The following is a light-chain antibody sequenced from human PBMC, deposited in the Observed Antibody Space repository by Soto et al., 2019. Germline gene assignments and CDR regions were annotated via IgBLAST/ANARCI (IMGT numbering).Light chain of an antibody. J-gene: IGKJ1*01. Sequence: DIQMTQSPSTLSGSVGDRVTIRCRASQTISSWLAWYQQKPGKAPKLLIYKASTLKSGVPSRFSGSGSGTEFTLTISSLQADDFATYYCQHYNSYSEAFGQGTKVDTK. CDR2: KAS. V-gene: IGKV1-5*03. CDR3: QHYNSYSEA. CDR1: QTISSW.